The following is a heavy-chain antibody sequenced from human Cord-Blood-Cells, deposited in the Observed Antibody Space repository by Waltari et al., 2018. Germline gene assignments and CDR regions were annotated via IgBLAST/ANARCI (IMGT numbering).Heavy chain of an antibody. V-gene: IGHV5-51*01. CDR3: ARPGRHSSSSNWYFDL. Sequence: EVQLVQSGAEVKKPGESLKISCKGSGYSFTSYWTGWVRQMPGKGLKWMGFTHPRDSDTRYRPSCQDHVTTSADKAISTAYLQGSSLKASDTARYYCARPGRHSSSSNWYFDLWGRGTLVTVSS. CDR2: THPRDSDT. J-gene: IGHJ2*01. CDR1: GYSFTSYW. D-gene: IGHD6-6*01.